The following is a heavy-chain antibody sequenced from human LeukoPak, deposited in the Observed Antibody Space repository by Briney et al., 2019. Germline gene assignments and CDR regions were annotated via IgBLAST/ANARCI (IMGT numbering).Heavy chain of an antibody. J-gene: IGHJ6*02. V-gene: IGHV1-69*01. D-gene: IGHD6-19*01. CDR2: IIPIFGTA. Sequence: SVKVSCKASGGTFSSYAISWVRQAPGQGLEWMGGIIPIFGTANYAQKFQGRVTITADESTSTAYVELSSLRSEDTAVYYCARDRDSSGWYHYYYGMDVWGQGTTVTVSS. CDR1: GGTFSSYA. CDR3: ARDRDSSGWYHYYYGMDV.